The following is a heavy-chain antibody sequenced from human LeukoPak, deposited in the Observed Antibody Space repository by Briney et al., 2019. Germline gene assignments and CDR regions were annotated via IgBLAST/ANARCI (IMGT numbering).Heavy chain of an antibody. D-gene: IGHD3-16*01. Sequence: PSESLCLSCAVSGGSFSGYYWSWIRQPPGKGLEWIGEINHSGTTNYNPSLKSRVTISVDTSKNQFSLKLTSVTAADTALYSCGRDVDGVIDYWGQGTLVTASS. CDR3: GRDVDGVIDY. J-gene: IGHJ4*02. V-gene: IGHV4-34*01. CDR2: INHSGTT. CDR1: GGSFSGYY.